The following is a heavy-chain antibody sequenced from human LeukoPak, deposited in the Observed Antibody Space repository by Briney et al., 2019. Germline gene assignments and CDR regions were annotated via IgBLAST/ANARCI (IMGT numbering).Heavy chain of an antibody. CDR2: ISSSSSYI. J-gene: IGHJ5*02. V-gene: IGHV3-21*01. D-gene: IGHD2-15*01. CDR3: ARGVVVAATSRFDP. Sequence: PGGSLRLSCAASGFTFSSYSMNWVRQAPGKGLEWVSSISSSSSYIYYADSVKGRFTISRDNAKNSLYLQMNSLRAEDTAVYYCARGVVVAATSRFDPWGQGTLVTVSS. CDR1: GFTFSSYS.